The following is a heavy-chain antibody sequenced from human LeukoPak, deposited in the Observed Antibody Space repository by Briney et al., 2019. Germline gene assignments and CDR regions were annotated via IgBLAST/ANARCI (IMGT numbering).Heavy chain of an antibody. J-gene: IGHJ4*02. CDR2: VHTSGRT. Sequence: SETLSPTCTVSGGSITYNQWTWIRQPAGKGLEWIGRVHTSGRTNYNPSLKSRVTISVDTSKNQLSLNLNSVTDADTAVYYCAREVPLYGDYAVFDYWGQGTPVTVSS. V-gene: IGHV4-4*07. CDR1: GGSITYNQ. CDR3: AREVPLYGDYAVFDY. D-gene: IGHD4-17*01.